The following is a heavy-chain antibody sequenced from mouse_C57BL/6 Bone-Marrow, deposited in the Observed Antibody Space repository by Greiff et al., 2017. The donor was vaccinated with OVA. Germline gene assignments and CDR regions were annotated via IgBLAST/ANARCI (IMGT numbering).Heavy chain of an antibody. CDR2: INPSTGGT. Sequence: EVKLQESGPELVKPGASVKISCKASGYSFTGYYMHWVKQSSEKSLEWIGEINPSTGGTSYNQKFKGKATLTVDKSSSTAYMQLKSLTSEDSAVYYCGRDGKYYYAMDYWGQGTSVTVSS. D-gene: IGHD2-1*01. V-gene: IGHV1-43*01. CDR3: GRDGKYYYAMDY. CDR1: GYSFTGYY. J-gene: IGHJ4*01.